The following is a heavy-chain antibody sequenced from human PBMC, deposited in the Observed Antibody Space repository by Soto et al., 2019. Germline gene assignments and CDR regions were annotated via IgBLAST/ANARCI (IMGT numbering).Heavy chain of an antibody. V-gene: IGHV4-59*01. CDR3: ARSIDPYYDFWRGYYTGHYGMDV. CDR1: GGSISSYY. Sequence: SETLSLTCTVSGGSISSYYWSWIRQPPGKGLEWIGYIYYSGSTNYNPSLKSRVTISVDTSKNQFSLKLTSVTAADTAVYYCARSIDPYYDFWRGYYTGHYGMDVWGQGTTVTVSS. CDR2: IYYSGST. J-gene: IGHJ6*02. D-gene: IGHD3-3*01.